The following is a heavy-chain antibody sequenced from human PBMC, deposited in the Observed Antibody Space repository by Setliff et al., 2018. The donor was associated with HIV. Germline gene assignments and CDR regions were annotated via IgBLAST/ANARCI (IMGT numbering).Heavy chain of an antibody. D-gene: IGHD1-1*01. J-gene: IGHJ4*02. CDR3: VRRVSGSMLDW. CDR2: IYYSGNM. CDR1: GDSITSGSYY. Sequence: SSETLSLTCTVSGDSITSGSYYWGWIRQHPGKGLEWIGTIYYSGNMNYNPSLKSRVTISIDTSKQFSLKLTSVTAADTAVYYCVRRVSGSMLDWWGQGTQVTVSS. V-gene: IGHV4-39*01.